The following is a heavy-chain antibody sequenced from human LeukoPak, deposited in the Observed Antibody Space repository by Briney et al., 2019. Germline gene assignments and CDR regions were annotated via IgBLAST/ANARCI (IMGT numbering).Heavy chain of an antibody. CDR2: IYSGGST. CDR3: ARTLWFGELAFDY. CDR1: GFTVSSNY. J-gene: IGHJ4*02. D-gene: IGHD3-10*01. Sequence: PGGSLRLSCAASGFTVSSNYMSWVRQAPGKGLEWVSVIYSGGSTYYADSVKGRFTISRDNSKNMLYLQMNSLRAEDTAVYYCARTLWFGELAFDYWGQGTLVTVSS. V-gene: IGHV3-53*01.